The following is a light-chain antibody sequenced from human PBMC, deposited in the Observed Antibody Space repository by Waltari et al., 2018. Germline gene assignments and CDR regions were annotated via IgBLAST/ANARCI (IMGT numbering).Light chain of an antibody. V-gene: IGLV3-21*03. CDR2: EDK. J-gene: IGLJ2*01. CDR3: QVWDRTGDHVI. Sequence: YVLTQPPSVSVTPGRTARIPCGGNNIGRKTVHWYQQKPGQAPVLVVYEDKERPSGIPELFSGSNSGNTATLTISGVAAGDEADYYCQVWDRTGDHVIFGGGTKLTVL. CDR1: NIGRKT.